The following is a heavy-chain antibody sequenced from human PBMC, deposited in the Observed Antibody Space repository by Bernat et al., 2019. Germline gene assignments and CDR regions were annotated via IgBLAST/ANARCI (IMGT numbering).Heavy chain of an antibody. CDR1: GFLLSTSGMC. Sequence: QATLRESGPALVKPTQTLTLSCTFSGFLLSTSGMCVSWIRPPPGKALEWFVHIYWDDDKYYSTSLKTRLTISKDTSKNQVVLTMTNMDPVDTATYYCARIRNSSSWGDGFDIWDRGTMVTVSS. J-gene: IGHJ3*02. V-gene: IGHV2-70*01. CDR2: IYWDDDK. CDR3: ARIRNSSSWGDGFDI. D-gene: IGHD6-13*01.